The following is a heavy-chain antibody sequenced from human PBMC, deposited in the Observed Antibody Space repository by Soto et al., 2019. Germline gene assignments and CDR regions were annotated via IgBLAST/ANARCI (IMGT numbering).Heavy chain of an antibody. CDR2: IYGTGNT. V-gene: IGHV4-39*01. D-gene: IGHD6-13*01. CDR1: GGSITSSFY. J-gene: IGHJ6*02. Sequence: QLQLQESGPGLVKPSETLSLSCTVSGGSITSSFYWGWIRQPPGKGLEWIGSIYGTGNTYYNPSLTGRVTISADTPKNQFSLNLISVTAADTAVYYCRSSSRYSTDVWGQGATVTVSS. CDR3: RSSSRYSTDV.